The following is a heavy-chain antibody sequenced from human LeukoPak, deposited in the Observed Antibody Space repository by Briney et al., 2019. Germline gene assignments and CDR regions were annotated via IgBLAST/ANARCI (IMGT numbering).Heavy chain of an antibody. Sequence: SVNVSCKASGGTFSSYAISWVRQAPGQGLEWMGRIIPILGIANYAQKFQGRVTITADKSTSTAYMELSSLRSEDTAVYYCARDRWGVVVTPNWFDPWGQGTLVTVSS. CDR1: GGTFSSYA. V-gene: IGHV1-69*04. J-gene: IGHJ5*02. D-gene: IGHD3-22*01. CDR2: IIPILGIA. CDR3: ARDRWGVVVTPNWFDP.